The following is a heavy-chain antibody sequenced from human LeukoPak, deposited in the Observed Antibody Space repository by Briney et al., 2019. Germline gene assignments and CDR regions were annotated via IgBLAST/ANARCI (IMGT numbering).Heavy chain of an antibody. Sequence: GASVKVSCKASGYTFTGYYMHWVRQAPGQGLEWMGWINPNSGGTNYAQKFQGRVTMTRDTSISTAYMELSRLRSDDTAVYYCARDADIVVVPAAIYYYYYMDVWGKGTTVTVSS. CDR2: INPNSGGT. D-gene: IGHD2-2*01. V-gene: IGHV1-2*02. CDR3: ARDADIVVVPAAIYYYYYMDV. CDR1: GYTFTGYY. J-gene: IGHJ6*03.